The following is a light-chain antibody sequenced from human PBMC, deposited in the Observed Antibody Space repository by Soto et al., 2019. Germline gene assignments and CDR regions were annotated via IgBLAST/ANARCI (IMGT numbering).Light chain of an antibody. V-gene: IGKV3-11*01. Sequence: EIVLTQSPATLSLSPGERATLSCRASQSVSSYLAWYQQKPGQAPRLLIYDASNGATGIPARFSGSGSGTDFTLTISSLEPEDFAVYYCQQRSNWPLALTFGGGTKVEIK. CDR1: QSVSSY. J-gene: IGKJ4*01. CDR2: DAS. CDR3: QQRSNWPLALT.